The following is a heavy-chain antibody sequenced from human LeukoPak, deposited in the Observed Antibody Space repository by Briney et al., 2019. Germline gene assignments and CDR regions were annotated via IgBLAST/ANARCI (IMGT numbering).Heavy chain of an antibody. J-gene: IGHJ4*02. D-gene: IGHD1-7*01. CDR1: GFTFSTYA. V-gene: IGHV3-21*01. Sequence: GGSLRLSCAASGFTFSTYAMDWVRQAPGKGLEWVSCISSSSSYIYYADSVKGRFTISRDNAKNSLYLQMNSLRVEDTAVYYCARAHNWKYGTFDYWGQGTLVTVSS. CDR3: ARAHNWKYGTFDY. CDR2: ISSSSSYI.